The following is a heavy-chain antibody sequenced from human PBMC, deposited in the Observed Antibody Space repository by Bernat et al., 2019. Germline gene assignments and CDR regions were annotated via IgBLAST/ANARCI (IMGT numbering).Heavy chain of an antibody. V-gene: IGHV4-34*01. CDR2: INHSGST. Sequence: QVQLQQWGAGLLKPSETLSLTCAVYGGSFSGYYWSWIRQPPGKGLEWIGEINHSGSTNYNPSLKIRVTISVDTSKNQFSLKLSSVTAADTAVYYCARVPARTTVPYFDYWGQGTLVTVSS. J-gene: IGHJ4*02. D-gene: IGHD4-11*01. CDR1: GGSFSGYY. CDR3: ARVPARTTVPYFDY.